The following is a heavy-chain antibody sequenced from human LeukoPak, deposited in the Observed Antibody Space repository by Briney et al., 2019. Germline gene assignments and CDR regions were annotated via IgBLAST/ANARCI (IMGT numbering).Heavy chain of an antibody. V-gene: IGHV1-69*04. D-gene: IGHD3-16*01. CDR1: GGTFSSYA. J-gene: IGHJ4*02. CDR3: ARVKGLRFGTPYHFDY. CDR2: IIPILGIA. Sequence: GASVKVSCKASGGTFSSYAISWVRQAPGQGLEWMGRIIPILGIANYAQKFQGRVTITADKSTSTAYMELSSLRSEDTAVYYCARVKGLRFGTPYHFDYWGQGTLVTVSS.